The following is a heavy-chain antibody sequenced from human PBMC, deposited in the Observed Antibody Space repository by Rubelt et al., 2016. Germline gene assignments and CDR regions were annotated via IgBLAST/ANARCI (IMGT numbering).Heavy chain of an antibody. CDR3: ARSWAWTARKDAFDI. J-gene: IGHJ3*02. Sequence: QLQLQESGPGLVKPSETLSLTCTVSGGSISSSSYYWGWIRQPPGKGLEWIGEINHSGSTNYNPSLKSRVTILVDTSKNQFSLKLTSVTAAETAVYYCARSWAWTARKDAFDIWGQGTMVTVSS. V-gene: IGHV4-39*07. CDR1: GGSISSSSYY. D-gene: IGHD6-6*01. CDR2: INHSGST.